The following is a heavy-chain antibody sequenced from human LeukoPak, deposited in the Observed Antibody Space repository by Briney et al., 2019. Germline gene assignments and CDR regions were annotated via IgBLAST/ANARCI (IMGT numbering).Heavy chain of an antibody. J-gene: IGHJ4*02. V-gene: IGHV3-53*01. D-gene: IGHD2-15*01. CDR3: AREYCSGGSCYVYYFDY. CDR1: GFAVTNSF. CDR2: IYSGGST. Sequence: PGGSLRLSCAASGFAVTNSFMTWVRQAPGKGLEWVSVIYSGGSTYYADSVKGRFTISRDNSKNTLYLQMNSLRAEDTAVYYCAREYCSGGSCYVYYFDYWGQGTLVTVSS.